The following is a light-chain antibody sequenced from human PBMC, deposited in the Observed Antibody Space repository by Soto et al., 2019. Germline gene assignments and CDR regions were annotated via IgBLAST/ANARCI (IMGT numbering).Light chain of an antibody. Sequence: EIVMTQSPATLSVSPGERATLTCRASQSVSSSLAWYQQKPGQAPRLLIYGASTRATGIPARFSGSRSGTEFTLTISSLQSEYCAVDYCQQYNNWPLYTFGQGTKLEIK. V-gene: IGKV3-15*01. CDR3: QQYNNWPLYT. CDR2: GAS. CDR1: QSVSSS. J-gene: IGKJ2*01.